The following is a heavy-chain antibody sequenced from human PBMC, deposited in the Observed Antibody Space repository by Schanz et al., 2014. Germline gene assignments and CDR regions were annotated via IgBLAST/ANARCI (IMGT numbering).Heavy chain of an antibody. CDR3: ARDLISSGWYG. CDR2: MSGSGSTA. V-gene: IGHV3-23*04. D-gene: IGHD6-19*01. Sequence: EVQLVESGGGLVQPGGSLRLSCAASGFTVSNSYIHWVRQAPGKGLEWVSGMSGSGSTADYADSVKGRFTISRDNSKNTLYLQMNSLRVEDTAVYYCARDLISSGWYGWGQGTLVTVSS. CDR1: GFTVSNSY. J-gene: IGHJ4*02.